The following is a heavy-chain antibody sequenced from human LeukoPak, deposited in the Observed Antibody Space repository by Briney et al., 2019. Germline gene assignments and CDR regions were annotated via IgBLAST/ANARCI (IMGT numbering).Heavy chain of an antibody. CDR2: IYTSGST. CDR1: GGSISSYY. J-gene: IGHJ6*02. V-gene: IGHV4-4*07. CDR3: ARDLWGYCSGGSCQKPHYYYGMDV. Sequence: SETLSLTCTVSGGSISSYYWSWIRQPAGKGLEWIGRIYTSGSTNYNPSLKSRVTMSVDTSKNQFSLKLSSVTAADTAVYYCARDLWGYCSGGSCQKPHYYYGMDVWGQGTTVTVSS. D-gene: IGHD2-15*01.